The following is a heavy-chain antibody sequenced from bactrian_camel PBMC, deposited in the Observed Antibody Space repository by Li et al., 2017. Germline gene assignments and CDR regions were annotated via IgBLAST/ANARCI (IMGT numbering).Heavy chain of an antibody. CDR3: AADHARHTIATMTLGFDY. CDR2: IAIPGGKT. CDR1: GDTVSNKC. D-gene: IGHD4*01. V-gene: IGHV3S54*01. J-gene: IGHJ4*01. Sequence: HVQLVESGGGSVFTGGSLRLTCAASGDTVSNKCMGWFRQAPGKQREGVASIAIPGGKTLYADSVKGRVTISRDNAKNTLYLQMNSLEPEDTGMYVCAADHARHTIATMTLGFDYLGQGTQVTVS.